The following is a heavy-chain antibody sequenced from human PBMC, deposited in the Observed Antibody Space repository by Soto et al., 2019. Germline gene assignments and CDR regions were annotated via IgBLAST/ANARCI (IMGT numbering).Heavy chain of an antibody. CDR3: ASTFRWELHNFDY. J-gene: IGHJ4*02. Sequence: NPSETLSLTCTVSGGSISSGGYYWSWIRQHPGKGLEWIGYIYYSGSTYYNPSLKSRVTISVDTSKNQFSLKLSSVTAADTAVYYCASTFRWELHNFDYWGQGTLVTVSA. D-gene: IGHD1-26*01. V-gene: IGHV4-31*03. CDR1: GGSISSGGYY. CDR2: IYYSGST.